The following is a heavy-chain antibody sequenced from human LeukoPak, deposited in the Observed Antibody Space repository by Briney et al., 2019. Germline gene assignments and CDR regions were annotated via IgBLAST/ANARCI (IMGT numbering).Heavy chain of an antibody. D-gene: IGHD4-11*01. V-gene: IGHV4-4*07. CDR2: IYTSGRT. J-gene: IGHJ4*02. Sequence: SETLSLTCTVSGDSISSYHWNWIRQPPGKGLEWIGRIYTSGRTYYNPSLKSRVSMSVDTSKNQFSLKLSSVTAADTAVYYCARLSTVTTSFDYWGQGTLVTVSS. CDR3: ARLSTVTTSFDY. CDR1: GDSISSYH.